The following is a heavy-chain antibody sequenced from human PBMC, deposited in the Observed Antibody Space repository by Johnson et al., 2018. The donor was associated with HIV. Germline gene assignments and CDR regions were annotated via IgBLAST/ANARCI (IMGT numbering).Heavy chain of an antibody. D-gene: IGHD1-26*01. CDR2: IRYDGSNK. CDR1: GFTFSSYW. V-gene: IGHV3-30*02. J-gene: IGHJ3*02. CDR3: ARTQYPPGSRPPGAFDI. Sequence: QVQLVESGGGLVQPGGSLGLSCAASGFTFSSYWMSWVRQAPGQGLEWVAFIRYDGSNKYYADSVKGRFTLASDNANNSLYLQMNSLRPDDTAVYYCARTQYPPGSRPPGAFDIWGQGTMVTVSS.